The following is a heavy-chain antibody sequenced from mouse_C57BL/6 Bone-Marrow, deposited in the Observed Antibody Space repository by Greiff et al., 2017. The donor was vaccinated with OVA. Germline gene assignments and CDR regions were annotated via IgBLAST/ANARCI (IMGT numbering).Heavy chain of an antibody. Sequence: VKLVESGPELVKPGASVKISCKASGYTFTDYYINWVKQRPGQGLEWIGWIFPGSGSTYYNEKFKGKATLTVDKSSSTAYILLRSLTSEDSAVYFCARSGSPYYFDYWGQGTTLTVSS. J-gene: IGHJ2*01. CDR2: IFPGSGST. CDR3: ARSGSPYYFDY. V-gene: IGHV1-75*01. CDR1: GYTFTDYY. D-gene: IGHD3-2*02.